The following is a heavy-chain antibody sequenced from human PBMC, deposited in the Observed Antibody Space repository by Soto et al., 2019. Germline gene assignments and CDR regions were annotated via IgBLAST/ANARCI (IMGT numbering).Heavy chain of an antibody. CDR1: GDSISSGGYY. CDR3: ARAWVYVDSYLSGFNY. D-gene: IGHD5-12*01. CDR2: IYYSGST. V-gene: IGHV4-31*03. J-gene: IGHJ4*02. Sequence: SETLSLTCTVSGDSISSGGYYWSWIRQHPGKGLDWIGYIYYSGSTDYNPSLKSRITISLDTSKNQFSLRLSSVTAADTAVYYCARAWVYVDSYLSGFNYWGQGALVTVSS.